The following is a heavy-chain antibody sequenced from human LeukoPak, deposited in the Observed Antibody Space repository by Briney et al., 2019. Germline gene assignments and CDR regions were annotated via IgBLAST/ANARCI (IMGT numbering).Heavy chain of an antibody. CDR2: ISWNSDSI. J-gene: IGHJ4*02. D-gene: IGHD6-13*01. CDR1: GFIFDDYA. V-gene: IGHV3-9*01. Sequence: PGGSLRLSCAASGFIFDDYAMHWVRQAPGKGLEWVSGISWNSDSIGYADSVKGRFTISRDNAKNSLYLQMNSLRAEDTALYYCAKVIAAAGTDWGQGTLVTVSS. CDR3: AKVIAAAGTD.